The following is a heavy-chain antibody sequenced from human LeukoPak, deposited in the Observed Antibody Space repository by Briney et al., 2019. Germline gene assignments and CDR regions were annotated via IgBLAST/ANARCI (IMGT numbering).Heavy chain of an antibody. CDR1: GGSISSGDYY. CDR2: IYYSGST. V-gene: IGHV4-61*08. Sequence: KPSETLSLTCTVSGGSISSGDYYWSWIRQPPGKGLEWIGYIYYSGSTNYNPSLKSRVTISVDTSKNQFSLKLSSVTAADTAVYYCAAHYGDFDAFDIWGQGTMVTVSS. CDR3: AAHYGDFDAFDI. J-gene: IGHJ3*02. D-gene: IGHD4-17*01.